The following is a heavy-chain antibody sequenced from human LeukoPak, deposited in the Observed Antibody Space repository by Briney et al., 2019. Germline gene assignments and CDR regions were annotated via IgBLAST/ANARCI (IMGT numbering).Heavy chain of an antibody. D-gene: IGHD1-26*01. CDR3: TRGEKWELHGFDF. CDR1: GFTFSSYL. CDR2: INSDGSST. Sequence: GGSLRLSCAASGFTFSSYLMHWVRHAPGKGLVWVSRINSDGSSTSYADFVKGRFTISRDSAKNTLYLQMNSLRAEDTAVYYCTRGEKWELHGFDFWSQGTMVTVSS. V-gene: IGHV3-74*01. J-gene: IGHJ3*01.